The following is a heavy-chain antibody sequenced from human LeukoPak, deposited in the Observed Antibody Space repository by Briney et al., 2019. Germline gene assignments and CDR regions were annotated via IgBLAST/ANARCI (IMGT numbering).Heavy chain of an antibody. CDR2: IIPIFGTA. V-gene: IGHV1-69*13. Sequence: ASVKVSCKASGGTFSSYAISWVRQAPGQGLEWMGGIIPIFGTANYAQKFQGRVTITADESTSTAYMELSSPRSEDTAVYYCARVPGGYYDSSGYYPWGQGTLVTVSS. CDR3: ARVPGGYYDSSGYYP. J-gene: IGHJ5*02. D-gene: IGHD3-22*01. CDR1: GGTFSSYA.